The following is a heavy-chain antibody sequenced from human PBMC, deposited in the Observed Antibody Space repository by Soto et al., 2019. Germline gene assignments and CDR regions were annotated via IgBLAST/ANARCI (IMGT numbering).Heavy chain of an antibody. CDR3: ARAIAGPGFDY. D-gene: IGHD6-19*01. J-gene: IGHJ4*02. V-gene: IGHV4-59*01. CDR1: GGSISSYY. Sequence: SETLSLTCTVSGGSISSYYWSWIRQPPGKGLEWIGYIYYSGSTNYNPSLKSRVTISVDTSKNQFSLKLSSVTAADTAVYYCARAIAGPGFDYWGQRTLVTVSS. CDR2: IYYSGST.